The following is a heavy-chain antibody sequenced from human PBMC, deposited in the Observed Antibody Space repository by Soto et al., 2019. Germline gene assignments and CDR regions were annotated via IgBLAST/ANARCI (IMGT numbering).Heavy chain of an antibody. J-gene: IGHJ4*02. CDR1: GGTFSSYA. CDR3: ARGGVDGYGDSY. Sequence: QVQLVQSGAEVKKPGSSVKVSCKASGGTFSSYAISWVRQAPGQGLEWMGGLIPIFGTANYAQKFQGRVTINADESTSTAYMERSSLRSEDTAVYYCARGGVDGYGDSYWGQGTLVTVSS. D-gene: IGHD4-17*01. V-gene: IGHV1-69*12. CDR2: LIPIFGTA.